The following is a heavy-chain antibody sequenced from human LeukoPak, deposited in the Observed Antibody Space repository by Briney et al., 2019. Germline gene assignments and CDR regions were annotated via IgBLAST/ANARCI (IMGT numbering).Heavy chain of an antibody. J-gene: IGHJ5*02. CDR1: GYTFTNSY. CDR3: ARGGPLEMATSP. V-gene: IGHV1-8*03. D-gene: IGHD5-24*01. Sequence: GASVKVSCKASGYTFTNSYIHWVRQATGQGLEWMGWMNPNSGNTGYAQKFQGRVTITRNTSISTAYMELSSLRSEDTAVYYCARGGPLEMATSPWGQGTLVTVSS. CDR2: MNPNSGNT.